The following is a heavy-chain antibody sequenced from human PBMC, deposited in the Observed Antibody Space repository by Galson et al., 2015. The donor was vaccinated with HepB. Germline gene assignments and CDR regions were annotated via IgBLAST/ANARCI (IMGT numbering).Heavy chain of an antibody. V-gene: IGHV3-30*04. J-gene: IGHJ4*02. Sequence: SLRLSCAASGFTFSSYAMHWVRQAPGKGLEWVAVITYDGSNKYYADSVKGRFTISRDNSKNTLYLQMNSLRAEDTAVYYCARDAPSDYRGQGTLVTVSS. CDR3: ARDAPSDY. CDR2: ITYDGSNK. CDR1: GFTFSSYA.